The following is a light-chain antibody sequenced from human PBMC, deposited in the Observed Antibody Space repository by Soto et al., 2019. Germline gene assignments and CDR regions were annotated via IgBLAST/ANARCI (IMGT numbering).Light chain of an antibody. CDR1: SGDVGGYNY. CDR2: EVS. J-gene: IGLJ1*01. CDR3: SSYAGSNNYV. Sequence: QSALTQPPSASGSPGQSVTISCTGTSGDVGGYNYVSWYQQHQGKAPKLMIFEVSERPSGVPDRFSASKSGNTASLTVSGLQAEDEADYYCSSYAGSNNYVFGTGTKLTVL. V-gene: IGLV2-8*01.